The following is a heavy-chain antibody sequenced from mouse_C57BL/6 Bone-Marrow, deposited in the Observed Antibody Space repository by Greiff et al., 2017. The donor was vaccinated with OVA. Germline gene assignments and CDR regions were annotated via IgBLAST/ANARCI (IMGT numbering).Heavy chain of an antibody. CDR2: IYPGSGST. V-gene: IGHV1-55*01. CDR3: ASRGYYYGSSFCAY. CDR1: GYTFTSYW. J-gene: IGHJ3*01. D-gene: IGHD1-1*01. Sequence: QVQLQQPGAELVKPGASVKMSCKASGYTFTSYWITWVKQRPGQGLEWIGEIYPGSGSTNYNEKFKSKATLTVDTSSSTAYMQLSSLTSEDSAVYYCASRGYYYGSSFCAYWGQGTLVTVSA.